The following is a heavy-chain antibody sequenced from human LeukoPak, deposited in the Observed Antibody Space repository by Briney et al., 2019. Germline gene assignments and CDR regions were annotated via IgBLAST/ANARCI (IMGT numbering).Heavy chain of an antibody. CDR3: AKDLEQLPTRDY. Sequence: ASVKVSCKASGYTFTSYGISWVRQAPGQGLEWMGWISAYNGNTNYAQKLQGRVTMTTDTSTSTAYMELRSLRSDDTAVYYCAKDLEQLPTRDYWGQGTLVTVSS. CDR1: GYTFTSYG. J-gene: IGHJ4*02. V-gene: IGHV1-18*01. CDR2: ISAYNGNT. D-gene: IGHD6-13*01.